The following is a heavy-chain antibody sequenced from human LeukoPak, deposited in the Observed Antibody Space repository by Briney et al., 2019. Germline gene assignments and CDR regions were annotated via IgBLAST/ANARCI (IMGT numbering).Heavy chain of an antibody. CDR1: GFTFSSYA. J-gene: IGHJ4*02. D-gene: IGHD3-10*01. V-gene: IGHV3-23*01. Sequence: GGSLRLSCAASGFTFSSYAMSWVRQAPGKGLEWVSAISGSGGSTYYADSVKGRFTISRDNSKNTLYLQMNSLRAEDTALYYCAKTRFGELLLFDYWGQGTLVTVSS. CDR3: AKTRFGELLLFDY. CDR2: ISGSGGST.